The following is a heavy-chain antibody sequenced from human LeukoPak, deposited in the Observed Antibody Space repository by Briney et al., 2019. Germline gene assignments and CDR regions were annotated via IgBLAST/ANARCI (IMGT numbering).Heavy chain of an antibody. V-gene: IGHV4-30-2*01. CDR2: MYHSGTT. D-gene: IGHD3-22*01. Sequence: SETLSLTCAVSGGSISSGGYSWSWIRQPPGKGLEWIGYMYHSGTTHYNPSLKSRVTISVDRSKNQFSLKLSSVTAADTAVYYCVRGYYYDSSGYWVRGFDIWGQGTMVTVSS. CDR3: VRGYYYDSSGYWVRGFDI. J-gene: IGHJ3*02. CDR1: GGSISSGGYS.